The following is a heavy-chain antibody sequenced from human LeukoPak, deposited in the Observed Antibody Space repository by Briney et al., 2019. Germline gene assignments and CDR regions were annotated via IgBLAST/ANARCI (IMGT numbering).Heavy chain of an antibody. Sequence: ASVKVSCKASGYSFTSYHEHWVRQAPGQGLEWMGIIKVSGGSTIYAQRFQGRLTVAGDTSTSTVYMELSSLRSDDTAVYYCAREQPMGFWFDPWGQGTLVTVSS. CDR2: IKVSGGST. V-gene: IGHV1-46*01. CDR1: GYSFTSYH. CDR3: AREQPMGFWFDP. D-gene: IGHD3-10*01. J-gene: IGHJ5*02.